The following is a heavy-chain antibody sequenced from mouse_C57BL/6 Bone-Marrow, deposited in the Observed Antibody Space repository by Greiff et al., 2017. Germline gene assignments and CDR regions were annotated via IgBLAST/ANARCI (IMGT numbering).Heavy chain of an antibody. CDR3: ARPYYSNYWYFDV. D-gene: IGHD2-5*01. CDR1: GYTFTSYW. V-gene: IGHV1-55*01. J-gene: IGHJ1*03. CDR2: IYPGSGST. Sequence: VKLMESGAELVKPGASVKMSCKASGYTFTSYWITWVKQRPGQGLEWIGDIYPGSGSTNYNEKFKSKATLTVDTSSSTAYMQLSSLTSKDSAVYYCARPYYSNYWYFDVWGTGTTVTVSS.